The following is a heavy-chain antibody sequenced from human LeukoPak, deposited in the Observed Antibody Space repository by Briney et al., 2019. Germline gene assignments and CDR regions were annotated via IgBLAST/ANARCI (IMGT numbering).Heavy chain of an antibody. CDR1: GGSISSYY. D-gene: IGHD4-11*01. V-gene: IGHV4-4*07. Sequence: SETLSLTCTVSGGSISSYYWSWIRQPAGKGLEWIGRIYTSGSTNYNPSLKSRVTMSVDTSKNQFSLKLSSVTAADTAVYYCARELHYSPNPYFLFQDGWGKGTTVTVSS. CDR2: IYTSGST. J-gene: IGHJ6*04. CDR3: ARELHYSPNPYFLFQDG.